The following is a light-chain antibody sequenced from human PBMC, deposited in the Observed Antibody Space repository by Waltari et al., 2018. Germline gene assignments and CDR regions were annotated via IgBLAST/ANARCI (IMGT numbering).Light chain of an antibody. Sequence: EIVMTQSPATLSVSPGARATPSCRASQSIAGNLAWYQQKPGQPPRLLIYGASTRATGFPARFSGSGSGTEFTLTISSLQSEDFAVYYCEQYSNWPGTFGQGTKLEIK. CDR1: QSIAGN. V-gene: IGKV3-15*01. CDR3: EQYSNWPGT. CDR2: GAS. J-gene: IGKJ2*02.